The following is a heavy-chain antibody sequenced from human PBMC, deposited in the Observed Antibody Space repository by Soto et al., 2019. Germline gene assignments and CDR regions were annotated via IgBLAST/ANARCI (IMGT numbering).Heavy chain of an antibody. J-gene: IGHJ4*02. Sequence: GGSLRLSCAAPGFTFSSYAMSWVRQAPGKGLEWVSAISGSGGSTYYADSVKGRFTISRDNSKNTLYLQMNSLRAEDTAVYYCAKDPLEIQLWPKYYSDYWGQGTLVTVSS. D-gene: IGHD5-18*01. CDR3: AKDPLEIQLWPKYYSDY. CDR1: GFTFSSYA. CDR2: ISGSGGST. V-gene: IGHV3-23*01.